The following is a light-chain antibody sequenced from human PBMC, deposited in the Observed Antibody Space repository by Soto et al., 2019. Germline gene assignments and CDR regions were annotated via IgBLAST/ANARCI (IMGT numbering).Light chain of an antibody. CDR2: EAA. V-gene: IGKV1-5*03. CDR3: QPSNNYPWT. CDR1: QYIHNY. J-gene: IGKJ1*01. Sequence: DIQMTQSPSTLSASVGDRVTITCRASQYIHNYLAWYQQKPGDAPKLLIYEAANLERGVPSRFSGSGTGTEFPLTISSLQPDDFATYYCQPSNNYPWTFGQGTRVEI.